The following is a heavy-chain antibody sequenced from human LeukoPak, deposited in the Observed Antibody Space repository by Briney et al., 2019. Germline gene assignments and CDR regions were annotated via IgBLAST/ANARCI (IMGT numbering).Heavy chain of an antibody. Sequence: GASVKVSCKASGYTFTGYYMHWVRQAPGQGLEWVGWTNPHSGVTNFAQKFQGRVTVTRDTSISTAYMELSRLKYDDTAIYYCARVWGTVTTPTWFDYWGQGTLVTVSS. CDR1: GYTFTGYY. D-gene: IGHD4-11*01. CDR2: TNPHSGVT. CDR3: ARVWGTVTTPTWFDY. V-gene: IGHV1-2*02. J-gene: IGHJ4*02.